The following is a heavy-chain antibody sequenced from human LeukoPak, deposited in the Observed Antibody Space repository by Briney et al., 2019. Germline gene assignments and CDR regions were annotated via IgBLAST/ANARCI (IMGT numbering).Heavy chain of an antibody. Sequence: SETLSLTCTVSGGSISTYYWSWIRQPAGKGLEWIGRICTSGTTYYNPSLKSRVTMSLDTSKNQFSLKLNSVTAADTAVYYCAITDTSRHDYWGQGTLVTVSS. V-gene: IGHV4-4*07. CDR3: AITDTSRHDY. J-gene: IGHJ4*02. CDR1: GGSISTYY. D-gene: IGHD2/OR15-2a*01. CDR2: ICTSGTT.